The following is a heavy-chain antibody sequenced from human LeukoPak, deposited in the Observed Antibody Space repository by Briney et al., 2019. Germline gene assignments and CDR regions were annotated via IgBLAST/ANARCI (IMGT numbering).Heavy chain of an antibody. CDR1: GFTFSNYA. CDR3: ARRFAAQLAFVDV. Sequence: GGSLRLSCAASGFTFSNYAMHWVRQAPGKGLEYVSAISYNGGSTYYANSVKGRFTISRDNSKNTLYLQMGSLIAEDMAVYYCARRFAAQLAFVDVWGKGTTVTISS. J-gene: IGHJ6*04. CDR2: ISYNGGST. D-gene: IGHD3-3*02. V-gene: IGHV3-64*01.